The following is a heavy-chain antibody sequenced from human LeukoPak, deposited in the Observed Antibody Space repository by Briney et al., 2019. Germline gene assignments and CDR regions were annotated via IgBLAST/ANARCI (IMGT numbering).Heavy chain of an antibody. CDR1: GYTFTGYY. V-gene: IGHV1-8*02. J-gene: IGHJ5*02. CDR3: ARLVARRTEGVFDP. Sequence: ASVKVSCKASGYTFTGYYMHWVRQATGQGLEWMGWMNPNSGNTGYAQKFQGRVTMTRNTSISTAYMELSSLRSEDTAVYYCARLVARRTEGVFDPWGQGTLVTVSS. CDR2: MNPNSGNT. D-gene: IGHD2-8*02.